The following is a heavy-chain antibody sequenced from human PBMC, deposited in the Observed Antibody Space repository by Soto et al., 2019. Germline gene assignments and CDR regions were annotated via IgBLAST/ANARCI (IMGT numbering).Heavy chain of an antibody. CDR2: INPSTGTT. D-gene: IGHD3-10*01. V-gene: IGHV1-46*01. Sequence: QVQLVQSGAEVKKPGASVKVSCKASGYTFTNDYIHWVRQAPGQGLEWMGIINPSTGTTRYAQKCSGSVTKTRDTSTGAVAVELSSLRSDDTAVYYCGRAGWDMVRGVREFTYWGQGTLFTVSS. J-gene: IGHJ4*02. CDR1: GYTFTNDY. CDR3: GRAGWDMVRGVREFTY.